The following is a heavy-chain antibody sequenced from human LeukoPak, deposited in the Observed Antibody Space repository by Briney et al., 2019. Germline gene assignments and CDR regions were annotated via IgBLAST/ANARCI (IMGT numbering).Heavy chain of an antibody. CDR2: IKQDGSEK. CDR3: ARGYDFWSQRAFDI. D-gene: IGHD3-3*01. CDR1: GFTFSSYW. V-gene: IGHV3-7*01. J-gene: IGHJ3*02. Sequence: PGGSLRLSCAASGFTFSSYWMSWVRQAPGKGLEWMANIKQDGSEKYYVDSVKGRFTISRDNAKNSLYLQMNSLRAEDTAVYYCARGYDFWSQRAFDIWGQGTMVTVSS.